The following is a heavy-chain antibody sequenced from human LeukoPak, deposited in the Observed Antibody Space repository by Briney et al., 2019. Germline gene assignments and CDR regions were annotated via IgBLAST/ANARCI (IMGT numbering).Heavy chain of an antibody. CDR2: IKQDGSEK. Sequence: PGGSLRLSCAASGFIFKKYWMSWVRQAPGKGLEWVANIKQDGSEKYYVDSVKGRFTISRDNAKSSLYLQMNSLRAEDTAMYYCARDTRPVEMATVDYWGQGTLVTVSS. V-gene: IGHV3-7*01. D-gene: IGHD5-24*01. J-gene: IGHJ4*02. CDR1: GFIFKKYW. CDR3: ARDTRPVEMATVDY.